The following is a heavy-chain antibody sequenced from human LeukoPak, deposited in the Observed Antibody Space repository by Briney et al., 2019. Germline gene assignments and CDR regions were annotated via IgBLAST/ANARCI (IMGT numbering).Heavy chain of an antibody. CDR3: ARDIGRYCGGDCYSSNWFDP. D-gene: IGHD2-21*02. V-gene: IGHV3-7*01. CDR2: IKLDVNDK. Sequence: GGSLRLSCAASGVTFNTYWMSWVRQAPGKGLEWVATIKLDVNDKSHVDSVKGRFTISRDNADNTLDLQMNSLRAEDTAVYYCARDIGRYCGGDCYSSNWFDPWGQGTLVTVSS. J-gene: IGHJ5*02. CDR1: GVTFNTYW.